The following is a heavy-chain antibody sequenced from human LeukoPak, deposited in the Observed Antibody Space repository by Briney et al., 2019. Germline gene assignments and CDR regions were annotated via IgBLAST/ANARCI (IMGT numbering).Heavy chain of an antibody. CDR1: GYTFTSYT. CDR3: ARELPHPVLAFDI. D-gene: IGHD2-21*01. J-gene: IGHJ3*02. CDR2: VNPNIGGT. V-gene: IGHV1-2*02. Sequence: ASVKVSCTASGYTFTSYTMNWVRQAPGQGLEWMGWVNPNIGGTSYAQKIRGRVTMTRDTSISTAYMELSRLRSDDTAVYYCARELPHPVLAFDIWGQGTMVTVSS.